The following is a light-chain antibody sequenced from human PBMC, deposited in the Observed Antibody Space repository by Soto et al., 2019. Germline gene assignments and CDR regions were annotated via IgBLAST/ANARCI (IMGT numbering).Light chain of an antibody. J-gene: IGKJ4*01. V-gene: IGKV1-9*01. CDR1: QGISSY. Sequence: DIQLTQSPSFLSASVGDRVTITCRASQGISSYLAWYQQKPRKAPKLLIYAASTLQSGVPSRFSGSRSGTEFTLTISSLQPEDFATYYCQQINSYPPGVTFGGGTKVETK. CDR2: AAS. CDR3: QQINSYPPGVT.